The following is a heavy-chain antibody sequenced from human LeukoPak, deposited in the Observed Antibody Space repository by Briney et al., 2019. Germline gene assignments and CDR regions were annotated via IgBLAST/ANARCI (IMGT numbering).Heavy chain of an antibody. Sequence: PGGSLRLSCAASGFTFSSYSMNWVRQAPGEGLEWVSYISSSSSTIYYADSVKGRFTISRDNAKNSLYLQMNSLRDEDTAVYYCARVGRDYYDSSGSDYWGQGTLVTVSS. J-gene: IGHJ4*02. CDR3: ARVGRDYYDSSGSDY. CDR2: ISSSSSTI. D-gene: IGHD3-22*01. CDR1: GFTFSSYS. V-gene: IGHV3-48*02.